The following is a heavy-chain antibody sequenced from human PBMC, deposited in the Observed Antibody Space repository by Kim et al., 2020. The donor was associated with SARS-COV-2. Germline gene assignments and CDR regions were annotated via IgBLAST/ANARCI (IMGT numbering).Heavy chain of an antibody. J-gene: IGHJ3*02. Sequence: YPGSVKGRFNISREHAKNSLYLQMNSLRAGDTAVYYCARAVTTGADALDIWGQGTMVTVSS. D-gene: IGHD4-17*01. CDR3: ARAVTTGADALDI. V-gene: IGHV3-13*01.